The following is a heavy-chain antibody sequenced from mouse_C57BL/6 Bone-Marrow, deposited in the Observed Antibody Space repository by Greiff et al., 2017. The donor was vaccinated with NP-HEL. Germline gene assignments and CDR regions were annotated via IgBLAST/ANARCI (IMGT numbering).Heavy chain of an antibody. CDR1: GYSITSGYY. CDR2: ISYDGSN. J-gene: IGHJ4*01. Sequence: EVKLQESGPGLVKPSQSLSLTCSVTGYSITSGYYWNWIRQFPGNKLEWMGYISYDGSNNYNPSLKNRISITRDTSKNQFFLKLNSVTTEDTATYYCAPLTGTNAMDYWGQGTSVTVSS. V-gene: IGHV3-6*01. CDR3: APLTGTNAMDY. D-gene: IGHD4-1*01.